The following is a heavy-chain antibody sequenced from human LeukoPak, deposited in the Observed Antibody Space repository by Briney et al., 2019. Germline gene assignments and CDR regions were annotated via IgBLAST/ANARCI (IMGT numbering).Heavy chain of an antibody. Sequence: GGSLRLSCAASGFTFSSYSMNWVRQAPGEGLEWVSSISTSSSYVYYADSVKGRFTISRDNAKNSLYLQMNSLRAEDTAVCYCARGDSVFDCWGQGTLVTVSS. D-gene: IGHD5/OR15-5a*01. V-gene: IGHV3-21*01. CDR2: ISTSSSYV. J-gene: IGHJ4*02. CDR3: ARGDSVFDC. CDR1: GFTFSSYS.